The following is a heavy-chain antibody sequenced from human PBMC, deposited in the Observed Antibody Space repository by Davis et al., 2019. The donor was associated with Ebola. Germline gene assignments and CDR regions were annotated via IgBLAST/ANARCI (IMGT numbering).Heavy chain of an antibody. CDR3: ARGWLRTGFDS. D-gene: IGHD5-12*01. CDR1: GDSVSTAG. J-gene: IGHJ4*02. V-gene: IGHV6-1*01. CDR2: TYYKSKWYN. Sequence: HSQTLSLTCAISGDSVSTAGWNWIRQSPSRGLEWLGRTYYKSKWYNDYAASVKSRITINPDTSKNQFTLQLTSVTPEDTALYYCARGWLRTGFDSWGQGTLVTVSS.